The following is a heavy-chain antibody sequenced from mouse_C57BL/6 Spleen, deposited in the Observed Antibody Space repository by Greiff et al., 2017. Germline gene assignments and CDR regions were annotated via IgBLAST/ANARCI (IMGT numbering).Heavy chain of an antibody. J-gene: IGHJ1*03. V-gene: IGHV1-81*01. CDR1: GYTFTSYG. CDR2: IYPRSGNT. D-gene: IGHD1-1*01. Sequence: QVQLKESGAELARPGASVKLSCKASGYTFTSYGISWVKQRTGQGLEWIGEIYPRSGNTYYNEKFKGKATLTADKSSSTAYMELRSLTSEDSAVYFCARSGYYGSSPHWYFDVWGTGTTVTVSS. CDR3: ARSGYYGSSPHWYFDV.